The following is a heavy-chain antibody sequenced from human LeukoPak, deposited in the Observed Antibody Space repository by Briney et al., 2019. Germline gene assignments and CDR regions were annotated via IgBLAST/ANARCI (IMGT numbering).Heavy chain of an antibody. CDR1: GGSFSGYY. CDR3: ARYDFNKFFDY. J-gene: IGHJ4*02. CDR2: INHSGST. Sequence: SETLSLTCAVYGGSFSGYYWSWIRQPPGKGLEWIGEINHSGSTNYNPSLKSRVTISVDTPKNQFSLKLSSVTAADTAVYYCARYDFNKFFDYWGRGTLVTVSS. V-gene: IGHV4-34*01. D-gene: IGHD3-3*01.